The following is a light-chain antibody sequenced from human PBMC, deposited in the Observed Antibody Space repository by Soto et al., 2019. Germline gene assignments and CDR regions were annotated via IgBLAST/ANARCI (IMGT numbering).Light chain of an antibody. CDR3: QQRTHWPLIT. V-gene: IGKV3-11*01. Sequence: EIVLTQSPATLSLSPGERATLSCRASQNVHNYLAWYQHKPGQAPRLLIYDASNRATGIPARFIGSGSGTDFTPTISRPVSEDFAVYYCQQRTHWPLITFGQGTQLEIK. J-gene: IGKJ5*01. CDR2: DAS. CDR1: QNVHNY.